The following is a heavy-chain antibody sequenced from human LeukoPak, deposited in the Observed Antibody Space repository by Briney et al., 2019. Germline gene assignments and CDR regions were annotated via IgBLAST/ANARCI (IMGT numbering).Heavy chain of an antibody. CDR1: GFTFSSYG. D-gene: IGHD3-10*02. CDR3: AELGITMIGGV. J-gene: IGHJ6*04. Sequence: GGSLRLSCAASGFTFSSYGMSWVRQAPGKGLEWVSAISGSGGSTYYADSVKGRFTISRDNAKNSLYLQMNSLRSEDTAVYYCAELGITMIGGVWGKGTTVTISS. CDR2: ISGSGGST. V-gene: IGHV3-23*01.